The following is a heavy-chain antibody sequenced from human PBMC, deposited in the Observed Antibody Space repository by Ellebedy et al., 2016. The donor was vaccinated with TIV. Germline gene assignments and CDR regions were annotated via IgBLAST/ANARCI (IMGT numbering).Heavy chain of an antibody. Sequence: MPSETLSLTCAVYGGSFSGYYWSWIRQPPGKGLEWIGEINHSGSINYNPSLKSRVTISVDTSKNQFSLKLRSVTAADTAVYYCAREGGLRYFDWPETPFDYWGQGTLVTVSS. CDR2: INHSGSI. D-gene: IGHD3-9*01. J-gene: IGHJ4*02. CDR3: AREGGLRYFDWPETPFDY. CDR1: GGSFSGYY. V-gene: IGHV4-34*01.